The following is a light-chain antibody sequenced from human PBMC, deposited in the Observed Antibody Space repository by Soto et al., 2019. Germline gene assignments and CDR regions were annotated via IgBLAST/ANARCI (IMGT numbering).Light chain of an antibody. V-gene: IGLV2-23*02. CDR2: EVN. CDR1: SXNVGSYKL. Sequence: QSVLAQPASVSGSPGQSITISCTGTSXNVGSYKLVSWYQQHPGKAPKLMIFEVNKRPSGVSNRFSGSKSGNTASLTISGLKVEDVADYYCCSYGGSPPYGLGTGTKVTVL. CDR3: CSYGGSPPYG. J-gene: IGLJ1*01.